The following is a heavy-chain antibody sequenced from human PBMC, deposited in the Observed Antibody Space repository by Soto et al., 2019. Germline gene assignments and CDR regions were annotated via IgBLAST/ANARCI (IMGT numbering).Heavy chain of an antibody. Sequence: GSGPTLVNPTQALALTCTFSGFSLSTNGVVVGWIRQPPGYAPEWLAIVYWDEDKRYSPSMKSRLTITKDTSRQQVVLTITNMGPVDTATYYCAHSSRRASCRGGRCYYFDYWGQGTLVTVSS. V-gene: IGHV2-5*02. CDR3: AHSSRRASCRGGRCYYFDY. CDR2: VYWDEDK. D-gene: IGHD2-15*01. CDR1: GFSLSTNGVV. J-gene: IGHJ4*02.